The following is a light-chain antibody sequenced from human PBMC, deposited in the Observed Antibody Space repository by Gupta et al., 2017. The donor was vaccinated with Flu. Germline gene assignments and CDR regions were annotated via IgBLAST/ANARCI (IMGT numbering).Light chain of an antibody. Sequence: QSAPTQPRSVSGSPGQSVTISCTGTSNDVGGYDRVSWYKQRPGKAPKLILYDVTERPSGVPDRFSGSKSGNTASLTISGRQADEEADYYCSSHAGRGTWVFGTGTTVTVL. V-gene: IGLV2-11*01. J-gene: IGLJ1*01. CDR1: SNDVGGYDR. CDR3: SSHAGRGTWV. CDR2: DVT.